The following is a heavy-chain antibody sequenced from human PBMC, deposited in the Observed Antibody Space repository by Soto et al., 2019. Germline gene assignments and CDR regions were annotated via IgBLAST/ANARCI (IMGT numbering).Heavy chain of an antibody. CDR3: ARGILGDTENDYDIGSNYGMDV. CDR2: IIPILGIA. CDR1: GGTFSSYT. V-gene: IGHV1-69*02. D-gene: IGHD3-16*01. J-gene: IGHJ6*02. Sequence: QVQLVQSGAEVKKPGSSVKVSCKASGGTFSSYTISWVRQAPGQGLEWMGRIIPILGIANYAQKFQGRVTITEDKSKSTDYIELSSLRSEDTAVYYCARGILGDTENDYDIGSNYGMDVWGQGTTVTVSS.